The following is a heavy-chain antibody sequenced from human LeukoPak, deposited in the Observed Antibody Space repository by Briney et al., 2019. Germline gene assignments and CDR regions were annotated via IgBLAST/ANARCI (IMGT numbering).Heavy chain of an antibody. CDR2: INTNTGNP. Sequence: ASVKVSCKASGYTFTSYAMNWVRQAPGQGLEWMGWINTNTGNPTYAQGFTGRFVFSLDTSVSTAYLQISSLKAEDTAVYYCARHLGSGWYRFQYYFDYWGQGTLVTVSS. D-gene: IGHD6-19*01. V-gene: IGHV7-4-1*02. CDR3: ARHLGSGWYRFQYYFDY. J-gene: IGHJ4*02. CDR1: GYTFTSYA.